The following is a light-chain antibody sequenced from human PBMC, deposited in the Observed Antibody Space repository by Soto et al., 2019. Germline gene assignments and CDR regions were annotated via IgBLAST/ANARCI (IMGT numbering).Light chain of an antibody. CDR2: DVS. CDR3: CSYAGSYTWV. CDR1: SSDVGGYNY. J-gene: IGLJ3*02. V-gene: IGLV2-11*01. Sequence: QSALTQPRSVSGSPGQSVTISCTGTSSDVGGYNYVSWYQQHPGKAPKLMIYDVSKRPSGVPDRFSGSKSGNTASLPISGLQAEDEDDYYCCSYAGSYTWVFGGGTKLTVL.